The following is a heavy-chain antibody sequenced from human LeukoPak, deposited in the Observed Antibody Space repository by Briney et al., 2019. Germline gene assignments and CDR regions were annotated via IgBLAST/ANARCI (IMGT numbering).Heavy chain of an antibody. CDR2: IYGSGDT. J-gene: IGHJ4*02. V-gene: IGHV3-66*01. Sequence: GGSLRLSCAASGFTVSSNYMSWVRQAPGKGLEWVSIIYGSGDTCYADSVKGRFTISRDNSKNTLYLQMNSLRAEDTAVYYCASGIDRYSGSYVCMNWGQGTLVTVSS. D-gene: IGHD1-26*01. CDR3: ASGIDRYSGSYVCMN. CDR1: GFTVSSNY.